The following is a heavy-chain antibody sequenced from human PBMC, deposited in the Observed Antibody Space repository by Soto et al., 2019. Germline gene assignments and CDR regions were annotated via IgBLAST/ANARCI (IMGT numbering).Heavy chain of an antibody. D-gene: IGHD1-26*01. Sequence: QVQLVESGGDVVQPGRSLRLSCAASGFTFSSYAMHWVRQAPGKGLEWVAGISYDGSKKYYADSVKGRFTISRDNSKNTLNLLMNSLRAEDTAVYYCARDVGAAWYFDYWGQGTLVTVSS. J-gene: IGHJ4*02. CDR2: ISYDGSKK. CDR1: GFTFSSYA. V-gene: IGHV3-30-3*01. CDR3: ARDVGAAWYFDY.